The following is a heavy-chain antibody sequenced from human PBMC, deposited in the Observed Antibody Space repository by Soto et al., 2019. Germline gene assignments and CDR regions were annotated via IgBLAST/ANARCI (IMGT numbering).Heavy chain of an antibody. CDR2: MNPNSGNA. CDR1: GYTFPSYY. Sequence: ASVKDSCKASGYTFPSYYINWVRQATGQGLEWMGWMNPNSGNAGYAQKFQGRVIMTTNTSISTAYMELSSLRSEDTAVYFCARGGNYYYYMDVWGKGTTVTVSS. V-gene: IGHV1-8*01. J-gene: IGHJ6*03. CDR3: ARGGNYYYYMDV.